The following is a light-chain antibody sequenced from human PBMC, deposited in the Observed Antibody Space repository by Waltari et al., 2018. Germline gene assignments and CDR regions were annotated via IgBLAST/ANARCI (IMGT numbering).Light chain of an antibody. J-gene: IGKJ4*01. CDR2: GAS. CDR3: QQYDGSVVT. V-gene: IGKV3-20*01. Sequence: EIVLTQSPGTLSVSQGVRVTVSCRASQTITGSWLPWHQQKPGQAPRLLIYGASNRAPGIPDRFSGSGSGTDFTLTISRLEPEDSAVYYCQQYDGSVVTFGGGTKVEIK. CDR1: QTITGSW.